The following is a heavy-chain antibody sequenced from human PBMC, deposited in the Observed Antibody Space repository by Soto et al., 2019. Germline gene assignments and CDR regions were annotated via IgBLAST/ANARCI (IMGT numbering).Heavy chain of an antibody. J-gene: IGHJ4*02. CDR2: INHSGST. D-gene: IGHD5-18*01. CDR1: GGSFSGYY. V-gene: IGHV4-34*01. CDR3: ARVFGGLDTAMVTPHFDY. Sequence: QVQLQQWGAGLLKPSETLSLTCAVYGGSFSGYYWSWIRQPPGKGLEWIGEINHSGSTNYNPSLKSRVTISVDTSKNQFSLKLSSVTAADTAVYYCARVFGGLDTAMVTPHFDYWGQGTLVTVSS.